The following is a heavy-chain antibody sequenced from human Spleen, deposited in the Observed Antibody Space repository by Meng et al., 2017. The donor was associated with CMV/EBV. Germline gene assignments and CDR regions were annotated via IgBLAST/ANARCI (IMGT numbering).Heavy chain of an antibody. V-gene: IGHV4-34*01. CDR1: GGSFSGYY. J-gene: IGHJ5*02. CDR3: ARGFLEGVYGRRCFDP. Sequence: SETLSLTCAVYGGSFSGYYWSWIRQPPGKGLEWIGEINHSGSTNYNPSLKSRVTISVDTSKNQFSLKLSSVTAADTAVYYCARGFLEGVYGRRCFDPWGQGHLVTVSS. CDR2: INHSGST. D-gene: IGHD3-10*02.